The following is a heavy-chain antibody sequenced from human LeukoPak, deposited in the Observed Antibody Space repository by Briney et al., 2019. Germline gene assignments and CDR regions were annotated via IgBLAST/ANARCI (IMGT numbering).Heavy chain of an antibody. V-gene: IGHV3-21*01. CDR1: GFTFSSYS. D-gene: IGHD3-9*01. CDR2: ISSSSSYI. Sequence: GGSLRLSCAASGFTFSSYSMNWVRQAPGKGLEWVSSISSSSSYIYYADSVKGRFTISRDNAKNSLYLQMNSLRAEDTAVYYCASRYDILTGRDAFDIWGQGTMVTVSS. J-gene: IGHJ3*02. CDR3: ASRYDILTGRDAFDI.